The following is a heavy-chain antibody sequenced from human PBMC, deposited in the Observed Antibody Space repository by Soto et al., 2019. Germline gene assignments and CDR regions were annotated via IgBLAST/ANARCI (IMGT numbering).Heavy chain of an antibody. Sequence: ASVKVSCKASGYTFTSYGISWVRQAPGQGLEWMGWISAYNGNTNYAQKLQGRVTMTTDTSTSTAYMELRSLRSDDTAVYYCASSIGADHYYYSSDNAFDIWGQGTMVTVSS. D-gene: IGHD3-22*01. CDR2: ISAYNGNT. CDR1: GYTFTSYG. V-gene: IGHV1-18*01. CDR3: ASSIGADHYYYSSDNAFDI. J-gene: IGHJ3*02.